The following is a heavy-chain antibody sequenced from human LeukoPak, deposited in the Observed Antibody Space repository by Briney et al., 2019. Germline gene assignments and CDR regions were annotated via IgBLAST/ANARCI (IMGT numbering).Heavy chain of an antibody. J-gene: IGHJ4*02. D-gene: IGHD6-19*01. Sequence: PSETLSLTCTVSGDSIRNSNYYWGWIRQPPGKGLEWVSVIYSGGDTYYADSVKGRFTISRDNSKNMIYLEMSSLKAEDTAVYYCAKERNLEIAVAGTIFDYWGQGTLVTVSS. CDR2: IYSGGDT. CDR1: GDSIRNSNYY. V-gene: IGHV3-66*01. CDR3: AKERNLEIAVAGTIFDY.